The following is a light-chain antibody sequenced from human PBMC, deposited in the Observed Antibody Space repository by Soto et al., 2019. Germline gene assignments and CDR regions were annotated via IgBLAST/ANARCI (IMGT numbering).Light chain of an antibody. CDR1: QTVSSS. V-gene: IGKV3-11*01. CDR3: QQYIDWPPGT. Sequence: EIVLTQSPATLSLSPGERATLSCRASQTVSSSLAWYQQKPGQAPRLLIYEVSNRATGIPARFSGSGSGTEFTLTISSLQSEDFAVYYCQQYIDWPPGTFGQGTAVEIK. J-gene: IGKJ1*01. CDR2: EVS.